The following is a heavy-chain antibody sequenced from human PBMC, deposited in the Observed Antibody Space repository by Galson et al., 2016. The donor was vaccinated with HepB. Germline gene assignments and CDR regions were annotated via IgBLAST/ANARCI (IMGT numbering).Heavy chain of an antibody. CDR3: ARGGDCTTSNCRRSWYFEL. D-gene: IGHD2-8*01. CDR1: GGSISSSNW. Sequence: ETLSLTCAVSGGSISSSNWWSWVRQPPGKGLEWIGEIHHSGSTNYNPSLRSRVTISVDKSKNQFSLKVTSVSAADTAVYYCARGGDCTTSNCRRSWYFELWGRGTLVTVSS. V-gene: IGHV4-4*02. J-gene: IGHJ2*01. CDR2: IHHSGST.